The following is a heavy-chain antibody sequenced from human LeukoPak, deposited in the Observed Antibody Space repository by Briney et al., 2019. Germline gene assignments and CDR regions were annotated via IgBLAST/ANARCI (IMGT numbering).Heavy chain of an antibody. J-gene: IGHJ4*02. CDR3: AKRLYCSSTSCYSFDY. Sequence: GGSLRFSCGASGFTFTTYAMSWVRQAPGKGLEWLSVIGGSGDTTFYADSVKGRFTISRDNSKNTLYLQMNSLRAEDTAVYYCAKRLYCSSTSCYSFDYWGQGTLVTVSS. V-gene: IGHV3-23*01. CDR1: GFTFTTYA. D-gene: IGHD2-2*01. CDR2: IGGSGDTT.